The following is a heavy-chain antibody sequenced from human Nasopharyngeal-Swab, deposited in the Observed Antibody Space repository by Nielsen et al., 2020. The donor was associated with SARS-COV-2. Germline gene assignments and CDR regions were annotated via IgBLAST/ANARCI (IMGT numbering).Heavy chain of an antibody. V-gene: IGHV4-34*01. CDR1: GGSFSGYY. CDR3: ARGGIAARVFPFDY. CDR2: INHSGST. J-gene: IGHJ4*02. Sequence: SETLSPTCAVYGGSFSGYYWSWIRQPPGKGLEWIGEINHSGSTNYNPSLKSRVTISVDTSKNQFSLKLSSVTAADTAVYYCARGGIAARVFPFDYWGQGTLVTVSS. D-gene: IGHD6-25*01.